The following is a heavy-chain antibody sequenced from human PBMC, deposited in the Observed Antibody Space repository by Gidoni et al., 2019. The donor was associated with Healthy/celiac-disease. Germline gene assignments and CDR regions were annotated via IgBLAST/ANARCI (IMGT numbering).Heavy chain of an antibody. CDR2: IYYSGST. V-gene: IGHV4-39*01. CDR1: GGSISSSSYY. CDR3: ARVISERNKTYYDFWSGYYSDYYGMDV. J-gene: IGHJ6*02. Sequence: QLQLQESGPGLVKPSETLSLTCTVSGGSISSSSYYWGWIRQPPGKGLEWIGGIYYSGSTYYNPSLKSRVTISVDTSKNQFSLKLSSVTAADTAVYYCARVISERNKTYYDFWSGYYSDYYGMDVWGQGTTVTVSS. D-gene: IGHD3-3*01.